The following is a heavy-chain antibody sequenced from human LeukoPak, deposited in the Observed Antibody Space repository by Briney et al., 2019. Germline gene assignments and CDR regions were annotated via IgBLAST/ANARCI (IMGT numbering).Heavy chain of an antibody. D-gene: IGHD6-19*01. CDR3: ARDDSNGIDY. Sequence: GGSLMLSCVASEFTFSYYWMYWVRQAPGQGLVSVSRISSDGSSTTYAESVKGRFTISRDNAKNTLYLQMNSLRAEDTAIYYCARDDSNGIDYWGQGTLVTVSS. CDR2: ISSDGSST. CDR1: EFTFSYYW. V-gene: IGHV3-74*01. J-gene: IGHJ4*02.